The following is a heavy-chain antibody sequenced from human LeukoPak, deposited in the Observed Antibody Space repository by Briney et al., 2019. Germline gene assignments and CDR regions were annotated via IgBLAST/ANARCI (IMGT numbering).Heavy chain of an antibody. CDR3: ARDHSNWNYAPDF. V-gene: IGHV1-18*01. Sequence: LVASVKVSCKASGYTFTRYGISWVRQAPGQGLQWLGWISASNGNTNYAQKFRDRVTMSTDTSTGTAYLDVRSLTSDDTAVYYCARDHSNWNYAPDFWGQGTPVIVSS. CDR2: ISASNGNT. D-gene: IGHD1-7*01. J-gene: IGHJ4*02. CDR1: GYTFTRYG.